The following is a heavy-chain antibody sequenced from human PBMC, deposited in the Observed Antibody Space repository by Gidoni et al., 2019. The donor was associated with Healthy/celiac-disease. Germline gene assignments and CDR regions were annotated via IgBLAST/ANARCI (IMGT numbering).Heavy chain of an antibody. Sequence: VQLVESGGGLVKQGGSLRLPCAASGFTFSSYSKNWVRQAPGKGLEWVSSISSSSSYRYYADSVKGRFTISRDNAKNSLYLQMSSRRAEDTAVYYCARDTSFSSTSDAFDIWGQGTMVTVSS. CDR2: ISSSSSYR. CDR1: GFTFSSYS. J-gene: IGHJ3*02. CDR3: ARDTSFSSTSDAFDI. D-gene: IGHD6-13*01. V-gene: IGHV3-21*01.